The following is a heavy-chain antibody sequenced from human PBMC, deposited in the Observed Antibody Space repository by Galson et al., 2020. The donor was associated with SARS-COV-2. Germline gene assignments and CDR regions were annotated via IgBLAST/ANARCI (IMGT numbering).Heavy chain of an antibody. J-gene: IGHJ6*03. V-gene: IGHV4-34*01. CDR1: GGSFSGYS. Sequence: SETLSLTCAVYGGSFSGYSWTWIRQPPGKGLEWIGQINIGGNTNYSSSLKSRVTVSVDSTTNQFFLNLRSVPAADTALYYCARGHRGVVPSPVLGLGPVYSYYYMDVWAKGTTGTVAS. CDR3: ARGHRGVVPSPVLGLGPVYSYYYMDV. D-gene: IGHD3-10*01. CDR2: INIGGNT.